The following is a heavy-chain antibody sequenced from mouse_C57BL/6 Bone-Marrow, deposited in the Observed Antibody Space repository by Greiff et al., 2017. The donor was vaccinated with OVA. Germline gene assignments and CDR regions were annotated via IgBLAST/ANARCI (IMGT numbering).Heavy chain of an antibody. J-gene: IGHJ4*01. CDR3: ARRNFGSSFYAMDY. D-gene: IGHD1-1*01. V-gene: IGHV14-3*01. CDR2: IDPANDNT. CDR1: GFNIKNTY. Sequence: EVQLQQSVAELVRPGASVKLSCTASGFNIKNTYMHWVKQRPEQGLEWIGRIDPANDNTKYAPKFQGKATMTADTSSNTAYLQLSSLSSEDTAVYCCARRNFGSSFYAMDYWDQGTSVTVSS.